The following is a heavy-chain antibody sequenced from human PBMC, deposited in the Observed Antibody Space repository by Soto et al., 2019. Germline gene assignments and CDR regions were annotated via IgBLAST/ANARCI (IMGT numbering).Heavy chain of an antibody. D-gene: IGHD4-17*01. CDR3: ARDLRGHYGP. CDR2: VSGSSSYI. CDR1: GFNFRNFN. Sequence: GGSLRLSCEGSGFNFRNFNMIWVRQAPGKGLEWVSSVSGSSSYIYYADSVKGRFTVSRDNANNLVFLQMNGLRPEDTAMYYCARDLRGHYGPWGQGTMVT. J-gene: IGHJ3*01. V-gene: IGHV3-21*06.